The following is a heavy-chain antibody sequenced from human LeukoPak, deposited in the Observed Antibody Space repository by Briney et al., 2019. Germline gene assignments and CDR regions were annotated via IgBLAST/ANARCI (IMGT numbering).Heavy chain of an antibody. V-gene: IGHV1-2*02. CDR1: GYTFTCYY. CDR3: ARISPDYCSSTSCYSYYFDY. D-gene: IGHD2-2*01. Sequence: ASGKVSCKASGYTFTCYYMHWVRQAPGQGLEWMGWINPNSGGTNYAQKFQGRVTMTRDTSISTAYMELSRLRSDDTAVYYCARISPDYCSSTSCYSYYFDYWGQGTLVTVSS. CDR2: INPNSGGT. J-gene: IGHJ4*02.